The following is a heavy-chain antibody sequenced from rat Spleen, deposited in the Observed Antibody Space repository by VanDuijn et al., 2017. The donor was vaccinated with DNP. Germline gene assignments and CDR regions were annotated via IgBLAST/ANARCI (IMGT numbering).Heavy chain of an antibody. V-gene: IGHV5-31*01. Sequence: EVQLVESGGDLVQPGRSLKFSCVASGFTFNNYWMTWNPQVPGKGLEWFASITSSGRDTYYPDSVKGRFTISRDNARNTLYPQMDSLRSEDSATYYCARHPLRGIVLDYWGQGVMVTVSS. J-gene: IGHJ2*01. CDR1: GFTFNNYW. D-gene: IGHD3-5*01. CDR3: ARHPLRGIVLDY. CDR2: ITSSGRDT.